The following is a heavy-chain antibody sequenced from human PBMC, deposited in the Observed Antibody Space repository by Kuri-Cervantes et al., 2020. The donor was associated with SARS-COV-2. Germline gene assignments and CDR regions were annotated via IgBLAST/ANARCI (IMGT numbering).Heavy chain of an antibody. CDR3: ARQYSESYGDTFDI. CDR1: GFTFSSYA. CDR2: ISYDGSNK. V-gene: IGHV3-30*04. J-gene: IGHJ3*02. Sequence: GESLKISCAASGFTFSSYAMHWVRQAPGKGLEWVAVISYDGSNKFYADSVKGRFIISRDNSKNTLHLQMNSLRPEDTALYYCARQYSESYGDTFDIWGHGTMVTVSS. D-gene: IGHD1-26*01.